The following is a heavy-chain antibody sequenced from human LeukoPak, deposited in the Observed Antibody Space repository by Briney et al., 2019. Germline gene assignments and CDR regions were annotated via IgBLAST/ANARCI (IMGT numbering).Heavy chain of an antibody. J-gene: IGHJ4*02. CDR3: ARLTVAGTGWVVDY. V-gene: IGHV2-70*11. CDR2: IDWDDDK. D-gene: IGHD6-19*01. Sequence: SGPALVNPTQTLTLTCTFSGFSLSTSGMCVSWIRQPPGKALEWLARIDWDDDKYYSTSLKTRLTISEDTSKNQVVLTMTNMDPVDTATYYCARLTVAGTGWVVDYWGQGTLVTVSS. CDR1: GFSLSTSGMC.